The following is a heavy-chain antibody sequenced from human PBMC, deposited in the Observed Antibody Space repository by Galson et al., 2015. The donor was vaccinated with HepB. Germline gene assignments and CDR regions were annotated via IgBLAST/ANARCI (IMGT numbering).Heavy chain of an antibody. J-gene: IGHJ4*02. Sequence: SLRLSCAASGFTFSSYWMSWVRQAPGKGLEWVANIKQDGSEKYYVDSVKGRFTISRDNAKNSLYLQMNSLRAEDTAVYYCARDSQTSPYSGYYTDYWGQGTLVTVSS. V-gene: IGHV3-7*01. CDR2: IKQDGSEK. D-gene: IGHD3-22*01. CDR3: ARDSQTSPYSGYYTDY. CDR1: GFTFSSYW.